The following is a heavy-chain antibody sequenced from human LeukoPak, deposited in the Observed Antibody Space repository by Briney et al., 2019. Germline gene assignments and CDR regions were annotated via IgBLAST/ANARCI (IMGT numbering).Heavy chain of an antibody. J-gene: IGHJ4*02. CDR3: TKRPFSGYFDY. CDR2: LSGGGDST. Sequence: PGGSLRLSCEASGFTFSSNAMSWVHQAPGKGLEWVSALSGGGDSTYYADSVKGRFTISRDNSKNTLYLQMNSLRAEDTAVYYCTKRPFSGYFDYWGQGTLVTVSS. CDR1: GFTFSSNA. V-gene: IGHV3-23*01. D-gene: IGHD6-25*01.